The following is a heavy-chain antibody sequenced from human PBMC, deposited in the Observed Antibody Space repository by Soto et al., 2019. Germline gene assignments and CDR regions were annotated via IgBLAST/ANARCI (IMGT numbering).Heavy chain of an antibody. V-gene: IGHV3-7*03. CDR1: GFTFSSYW. CDR2: IKQDGGEK. CDR3: ARTKANNWFDP. J-gene: IGHJ5*02. Sequence: EVQLVESGGGSVQPGGSLRLSCVASGFTFSSYWMSWVRQAPGKGLEWVANIKQDGGEKYYVDSVKGRFTISRDNAKNSLYLQLNSLRAEDTAVYYCARTKANNWFDPWGQGTLVTVSS. D-gene: IGHD1-26*01.